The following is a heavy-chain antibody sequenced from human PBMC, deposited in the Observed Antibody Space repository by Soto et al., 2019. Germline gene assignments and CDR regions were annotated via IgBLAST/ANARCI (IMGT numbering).Heavy chain of an antibody. Sequence: PSETLSLTCTVSGGSISSYYWGWIRRPPGKGLEWIGSIYYSGSTYYNPSLKSRLTISIDTSKNQFSLKLSSVTAADTAMYFCARGFRGVYFDFWGQGTLVTVSS. D-gene: IGHD3-10*01. CDR1: GGSISSYY. CDR2: IYYSGST. J-gene: IGHJ4*02. CDR3: ARGFRGVYFDF. V-gene: IGHV4-39*07.